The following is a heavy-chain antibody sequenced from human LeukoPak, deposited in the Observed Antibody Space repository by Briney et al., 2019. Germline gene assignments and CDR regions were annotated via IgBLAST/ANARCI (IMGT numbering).Heavy chain of an antibody. J-gene: IGHJ5*02. CDR3: ARVTTYYYDSSEVSWFDP. CDR1: GGSISSYY. D-gene: IGHD3-22*01. V-gene: IGHV4-59*01. Sequence: SETLSLTCTVSGGSISSYYWSWIRQPPGKGLEWIGYIYYSGSTNYNPSLKSRVTISVDTSKNQFSLKLSSVTAADTAVYYCARVTTYYYDSSEVSWFDPWGQGTLVTVSS. CDR2: IYYSGST.